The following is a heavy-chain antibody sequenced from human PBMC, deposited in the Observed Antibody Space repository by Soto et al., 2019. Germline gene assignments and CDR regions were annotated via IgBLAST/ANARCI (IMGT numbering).Heavy chain of an antibody. CDR3: AKDMIPGVMVYAILDY. V-gene: IGHV3-30*18. D-gene: IGHD2-8*01. J-gene: IGHJ4*02. CDR2: ISYDGSNK. CDR1: GFTFSSYG. Sequence: PGGSLRLSCAASGFTFSSYGMHWVRQAPGKGLEWVAVISYDGSNKYYADSVKGRFTISRDNSKNTLYLQMNSLRAEDTAVYYCAKDMIPGVMVYAILDYWGQGTLVT.